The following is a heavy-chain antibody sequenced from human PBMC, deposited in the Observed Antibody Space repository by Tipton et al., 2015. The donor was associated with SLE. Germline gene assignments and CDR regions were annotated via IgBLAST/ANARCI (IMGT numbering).Heavy chain of an antibody. J-gene: IGHJ3*02. V-gene: IGHV4-61*09. CDR3: AREVNVVSDSDAFDI. CDR2: IYTSGIT. Sequence: TLSLTCTVSGGSISSPSHYWSWVRQPAEKGLEWIGHIYTSGITNYNPSLKSRVIISIDTFKNQFSLELSSVTAADTAVYYCAREVNVVSDSDAFDIWGQGTVVTVS. CDR1: GGSISSPSHY. D-gene: IGHD2-21*01.